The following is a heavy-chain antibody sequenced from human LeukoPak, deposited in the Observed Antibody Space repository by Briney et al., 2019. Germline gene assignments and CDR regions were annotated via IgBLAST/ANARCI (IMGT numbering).Heavy chain of an antibody. CDR3: ARDVNGYNYDGDY. D-gene: IGHD5-24*01. V-gene: IGHV1-69*13. CDR1: GGTFSSYA. CDR2: TIPIFGTA. Sequence: SVKVSCKASGGTFSSYAISWVRQAPGQGLEWMGGTIPIFGTANYAQKFQGRVTITADESTSTAYMELSSLRSEDTAVYYCARDVNGYNYDGDYWGQGTLVTVSS. J-gene: IGHJ4*02.